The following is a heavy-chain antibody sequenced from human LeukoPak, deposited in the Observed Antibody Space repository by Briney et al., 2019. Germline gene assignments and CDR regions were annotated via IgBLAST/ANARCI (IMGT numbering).Heavy chain of an antibody. Sequence: SETLSLTCTVSGGSINTYYWSWIWQPPGKGLEWIGNIYYNGSTNYNPSLKSRVTISVDTSKNQFSLRLSSVTAADTAVYYCARTAYYYGSSDYYNDYWGQGTLVTVSS. J-gene: IGHJ4*02. CDR2: IYYNGST. V-gene: IGHV4-59*01. D-gene: IGHD3-22*01. CDR3: ARTAYYYGSSDYYNDY. CDR1: GGSINTYY.